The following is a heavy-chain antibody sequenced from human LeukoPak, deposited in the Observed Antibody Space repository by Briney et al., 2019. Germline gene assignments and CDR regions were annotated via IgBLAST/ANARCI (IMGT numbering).Heavy chain of an antibody. CDR1: GGSISSYY. D-gene: IGHD3-22*01. V-gene: IGHV3-7*01. CDR3: ARDGYGPWYFDY. Sequence: PSETLSLTCTVSGGSISSYYWSWIRQPPGKGLEWVANIKQDGSEKYYVDSVKGRFTISRDNAKNSLYLQMNSLRAEDTAVYYCARDGYGPWYFDYWGQGTLVTVSS. CDR2: IKQDGSEK. J-gene: IGHJ4*02.